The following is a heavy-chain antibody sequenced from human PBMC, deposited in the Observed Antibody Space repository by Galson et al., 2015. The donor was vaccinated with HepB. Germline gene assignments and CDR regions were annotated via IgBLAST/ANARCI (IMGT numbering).Heavy chain of an antibody. Sequence: SLRLSCAASGFTFSSYGMHWVRQAPGKGLEWVAVIWYDGSNKYYADSVKGRFTISRDNSKNTLYLQMNSLRAEDTAVYYCARDRGAVGAKTLDYWGQGTLVTVSS. CDR2: IWYDGSNK. CDR1: GFTFSSYG. D-gene: IGHD1-26*01. CDR3: ARDRGAVGAKTLDY. V-gene: IGHV3-33*08. J-gene: IGHJ4*02.